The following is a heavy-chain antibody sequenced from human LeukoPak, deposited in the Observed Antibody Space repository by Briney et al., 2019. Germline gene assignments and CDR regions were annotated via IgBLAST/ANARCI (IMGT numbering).Heavy chain of an antibody. J-gene: IGHJ4*02. CDR2: IIPILGIA. CDR3: ARGYSSGWWHYYFDY. CDR1: GGTFSSYA. D-gene: IGHD6-19*01. V-gene: IGHV1-69*10. Sequence: SVTVSCKASGGTFSSYAISWVRQAPGQGLEWMGRIIPILGIANYAQKFQGRVTITADKSTSTAYMELSSLRSEDTAVYYCARGYSSGWWHYYFDYWDQGTLVTVSS.